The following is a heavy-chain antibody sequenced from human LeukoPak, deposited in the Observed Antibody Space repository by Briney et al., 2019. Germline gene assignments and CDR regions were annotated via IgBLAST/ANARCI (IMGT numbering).Heavy chain of an antibody. CDR1: GFSFSDYY. V-gene: IGHV3-11*04. Sequence: PGGSLRLSCEASGFSFSDYYMSWIRQAPGKGPEWLAYVSGSGRAMFYADSVKGRFTISRDNAKNTLYLQMNSLRAEDTAVYYCARDPGDTVCHDYWGQGTLVTVSS. J-gene: IGHJ4*02. CDR3: ARDPGDTVCHDY. CDR2: VSGSGRAM. D-gene: IGHD3-16*01.